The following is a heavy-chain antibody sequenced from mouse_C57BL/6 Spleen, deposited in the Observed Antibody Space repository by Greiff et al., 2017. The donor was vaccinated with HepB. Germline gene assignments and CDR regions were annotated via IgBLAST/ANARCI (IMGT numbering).Heavy chain of an antibody. V-gene: IGHV1-50*01. J-gene: IGHJ3*01. D-gene: IGHD1-1*01. CDR1: GYTFTSYW. CDR2: IDPSDSYT. Sequence: QVQLQQPGAELVKPGASVKLSCKASGYTFTSYWMQWVKQRPGQGLEWIGEIDPSDSYTNYNQKFKGKATLTVDTSSSTAYMQLSSLTSEDSAVYYCARSGYYGTSFAYWGQGTLVTVSA. CDR3: ARSGYYGTSFAY.